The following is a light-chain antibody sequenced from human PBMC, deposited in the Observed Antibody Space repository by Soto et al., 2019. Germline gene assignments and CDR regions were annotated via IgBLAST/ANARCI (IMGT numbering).Light chain of an antibody. Sequence: EIVMTQSPATLSVSPGERATLSCRASQSVSSNLAWYQQKPGQAPRLLIYGASTRATGIPARFSGSGSGTDFTLTISRLEPEDFAVYYCQQYETSPHLTFGGGTRVEIK. CDR1: QSVSSN. CDR2: GAS. CDR3: QQYETSPHLT. J-gene: IGKJ4*01. V-gene: IGKV3-15*01.